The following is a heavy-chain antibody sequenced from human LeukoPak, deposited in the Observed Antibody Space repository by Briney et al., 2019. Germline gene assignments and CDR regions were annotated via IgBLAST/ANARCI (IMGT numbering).Heavy chain of an antibody. V-gene: IGHV4-59*01. D-gene: IGHD6-13*01. CDR1: GGSISSYY. CDR2: FYYSGSS. Sequence: SETLSLTCTVSGGSISSYYWSWIRQPPGKGLEWIGYFYYSGSSNYNPSLKSRVTISGDTSKNQFSLKLSSVTAADAAIYYCARVSPAVGAFDIWGRGTMVTVSS. CDR3: ARVSPAVGAFDI. J-gene: IGHJ3*02.